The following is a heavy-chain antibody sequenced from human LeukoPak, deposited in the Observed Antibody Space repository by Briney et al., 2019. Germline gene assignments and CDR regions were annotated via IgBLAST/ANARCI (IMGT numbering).Heavy chain of an antibody. Sequence: GGSLRLSCAASGFTVSSNYMSWVRQAPGKALEWVSVIYSGGSTYYADPVKGRFTISRDNSKNTLYLQMNGLRAEDTAVYYCARGGYYDFWSGYEHFDYWGQGTLVTVSS. CDR2: IYSGGST. CDR3: ARGGYYDFWSGYEHFDY. J-gene: IGHJ4*02. CDR1: GFTVSSNY. D-gene: IGHD3-3*01. V-gene: IGHV3-53*01.